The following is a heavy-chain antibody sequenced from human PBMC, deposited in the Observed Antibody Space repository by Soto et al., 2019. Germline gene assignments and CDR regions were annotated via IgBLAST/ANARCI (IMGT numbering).Heavy chain of an antibody. D-gene: IGHD3-3*01. CDR3: ARGRRIPIFGVVLGNHYGMDV. CDR1: GGSFSGYY. V-gene: IGHV4-34*01. J-gene: IGHJ6*01. Sequence: PSETLSVTCAVYGGSFSGYYWIWIRQPPGKGLAWTGEINHSGSTNYNPSLKSRVTISVDTSKNQFSLKLSSVTAADTAVYYCARGRRIPIFGVVLGNHYGMDVWGQGTTVTVSS. CDR2: INHSGST.